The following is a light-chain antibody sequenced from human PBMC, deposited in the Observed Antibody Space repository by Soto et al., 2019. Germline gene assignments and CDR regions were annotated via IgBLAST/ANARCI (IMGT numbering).Light chain of an antibody. CDR1: QSVSSY. CDR2: DAS. V-gene: IGKV3-11*01. CDR3: QQRSSWPWT. Sequence: EIVLTHSPATLSLSPWEIGTLSCRASQSVSSYLAWYQQKPGQAPRLLIYDASSRATGIPARFSGSGSGTDFTRTITSLEPEDFAVYYCQQRSSWPWTFGQGTKVDIK. J-gene: IGKJ1*01.